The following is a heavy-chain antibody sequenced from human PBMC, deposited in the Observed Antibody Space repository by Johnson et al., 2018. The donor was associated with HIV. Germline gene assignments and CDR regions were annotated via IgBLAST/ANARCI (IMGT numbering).Heavy chain of an antibody. J-gene: IGHJ3*02. V-gene: IGHV3-23*04. CDR2: ISASGVTK. D-gene: IGHD3/OR15-3a*01. CDR1: GFTFDDYA. CDR3: ASNPRWTYDGFDI. Sequence: VQLVESGGGLVQPGRSLRLSCAASGFTFDDYAMHWVRQAPGKGLEWVSGISASGVTKDYAYSVKGRFTISRDNSKNTLYLQMNNLRVEDTAVYYCASNPRWTYDGFDIWGQGTMVTVSS.